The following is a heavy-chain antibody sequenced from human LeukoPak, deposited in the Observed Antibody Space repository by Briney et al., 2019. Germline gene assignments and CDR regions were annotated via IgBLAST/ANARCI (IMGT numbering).Heavy chain of an antibody. V-gene: IGHV3-48*03. CDR1: GFPFSSYE. J-gene: IGHJ5*02. CDR3: ARSYSSGWDWFDP. D-gene: IGHD6-19*01. Sequence: GSRLLSCAASGFPFSSYEMNGARPPPGKGLEWASYISSSGSTIYYADSVKGRFTISRYNDKNSLYLQMNSLRAEDTAVYYCARSYSSGWDWFDPWGQGTLVTVSS. CDR2: ISSSGSTI.